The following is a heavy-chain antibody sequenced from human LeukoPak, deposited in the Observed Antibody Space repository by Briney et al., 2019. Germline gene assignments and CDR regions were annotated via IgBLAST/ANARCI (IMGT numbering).Heavy chain of an antibody. D-gene: IGHD5-24*01. CDR1: GGSISSGGYY. Sequence: SETLSLTCTVSGGSISSGGYYWSWIPQHPGKGLEWIGYIYYSGSTYYNPSLKSRVTISVDTSKNQFSLKLSSVTAADTAVYYCAREVRDGYNFDYYFDYWGQGTLVTVSS. J-gene: IGHJ4*02. V-gene: IGHV4-31*03. CDR3: AREVRDGYNFDYYFDY. CDR2: IYYSGST.